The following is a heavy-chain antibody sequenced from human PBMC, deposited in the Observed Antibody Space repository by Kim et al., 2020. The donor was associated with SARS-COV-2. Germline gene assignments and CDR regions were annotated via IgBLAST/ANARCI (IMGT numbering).Heavy chain of an antibody. CDR3: ARGGGSLVGAPNSFDY. J-gene: IGHJ4*02. V-gene: IGHV4-34*01. Sequence: SETLSLTCAVYGGSFSGYYWSWIRQPPGKGLEWIGEINHSGSTNYNPSLKSRVTISVDTSKNQFSLKLSSVTAADTAVYYCARGGGSLVGAPNSFDYWGQGTLVTVSS. D-gene: IGHD1-26*01. CDR2: INHSGST. CDR1: GGSFSGYY.